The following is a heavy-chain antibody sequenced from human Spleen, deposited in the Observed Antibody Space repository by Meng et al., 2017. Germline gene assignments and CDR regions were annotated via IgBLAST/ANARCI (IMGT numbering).Heavy chain of an antibody. CDR1: DGSVSSSSYY. CDR3: ARSNAVAALSWFDP. D-gene: IGHD6-19*01. Sequence: LQGSGSGLMKPSETLPLSCSVSDGSVSSSSYYWAWIRQPPGKGLEWIGTIYYSGNTYYNPSLKSRVTISLDTSKNQFSLKLNSVTAADTAVYYCARSNAVAALSWFDPWGQGTLVTVSS. CDR2: IYYSGNT. V-gene: IGHV4-39*07. J-gene: IGHJ5*02.